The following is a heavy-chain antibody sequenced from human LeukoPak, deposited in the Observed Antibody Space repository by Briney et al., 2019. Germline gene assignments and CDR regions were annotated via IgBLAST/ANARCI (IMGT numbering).Heavy chain of an antibody. CDR1: GYTFTGYY. J-gene: IGHJ4*02. D-gene: IGHD1-26*01. V-gene: IGHV1-2*02. CDR2: INPNSGGT. Sequence: ASVKVSCKASGYTFTGYYMHWVRQAPGQGLEWMGWINPNSGGTNYAQKFQGRVTMTRGTSISTAYMELGRLRSDDTAVYYCARSMASGSYYNDYWGQGTLVTVSS. CDR3: ARSMASGSYYNDY.